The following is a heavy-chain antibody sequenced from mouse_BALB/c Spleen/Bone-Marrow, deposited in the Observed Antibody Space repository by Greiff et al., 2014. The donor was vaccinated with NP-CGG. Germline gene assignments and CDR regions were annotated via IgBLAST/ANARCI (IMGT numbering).Heavy chain of an antibody. D-gene: IGHD2-1*01. CDR1: GFTFSSYG. J-gene: IGHJ3*01. CDR2: ISSGGSYT. CDR3: ARGGGGYYGNYWFAY. V-gene: IGHV5-6*01. Sequence: EVKLMESGGDLVKPGGSLKLSCAASGFTFSSYGMSWARQTPDKRLEWVATISSGGSYTYYPDSVKGRFTISRDNAKNTLYLQMSSLKSEDTAMYYCARGGGGYYGNYWFAYWGQGTLVTVSA.